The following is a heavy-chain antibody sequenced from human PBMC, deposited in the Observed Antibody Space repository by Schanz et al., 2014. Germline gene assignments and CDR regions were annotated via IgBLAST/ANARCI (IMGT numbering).Heavy chain of an antibody. CDR3: ARPSSVVGITGWFDT. V-gene: IGHV4-39*01. CDR2: ISYSGNT. D-gene: IGHD3-22*01. J-gene: IGHJ5*02. CDR1: GTSITSSTYY. Sequence: QLQLRESGPGLVKPSETLSLICSVSGTSITSSTYYWGWIRQPLGKGPEWIGSISYSGNTYYTPSRKGRVTISLDTSKNQFPRKLPSVTAADTAVYYCARPSSVVGITGWFDTWGQGTLVTVSS.